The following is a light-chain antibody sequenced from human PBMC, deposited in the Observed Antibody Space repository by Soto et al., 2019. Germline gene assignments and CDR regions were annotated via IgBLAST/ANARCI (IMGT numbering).Light chain of an antibody. V-gene: IGKV3-20*01. J-gene: IGKJ4*01. CDR3: HHYRTS. Sequence: EIVLTQSPGPLSLSPGERATLSCRASQGVSSSYLAWYQQKPGQPPRLLIYSASSRATGIPDRFSGSGSGTDFTITITRLEAEDFAVYYYHHYRTSFGGRTNVEIK. CDR2: SAS. CDR1: QGVSSSY.